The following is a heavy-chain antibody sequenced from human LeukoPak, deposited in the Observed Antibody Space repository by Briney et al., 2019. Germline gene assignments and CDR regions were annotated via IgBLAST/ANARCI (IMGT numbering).Heavy chain of an antibody. Sequence: SETLSLTCTVSGGSISSYYWSWIRQPPGKGLEWIGYIFYSGSTNHNPSLKSRVTISVDTSKKQFSLKLSSVTAADTAVYYCARHGSAYHFDYWSQGTLVTVSS. J-gene: IGHJ4*02. CDR3: ARHGSAYHFDY. D-gene: IGHD3-22*01. CDR2: IFYSGST. V-gene: IGHV4-59*01. CDR1: GGSISSYY.